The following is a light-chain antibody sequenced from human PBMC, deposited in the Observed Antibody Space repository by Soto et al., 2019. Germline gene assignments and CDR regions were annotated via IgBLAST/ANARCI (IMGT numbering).Light chain of an antibody. V-gene: IGKV3-20*01. Sequence: EIVLTQSPGTLSLSPGARATLSCRASQSVRSSSSAWYQQRPGQAPSLLIYDTSIRDTGIPDRFSGSGSGRNVTLTSISMEPEDFAVFYCEQYDSSPLTFGQGTKLEI. J-gene: IGKJ2*01. CDR1: QSVRSSS. CDR2: DTS. CDR3: EQYDSSPLT.